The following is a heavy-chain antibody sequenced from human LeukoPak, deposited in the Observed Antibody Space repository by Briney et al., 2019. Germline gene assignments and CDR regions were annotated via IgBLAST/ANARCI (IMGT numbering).Heavy chain of an antibody. D-gene: IGHD3-16*01. CDR3: ARLGGRPAKDDRLDY. CDR1: GYTFKSYG. CDR2: ISNYNGNT. J-gene: IGHJ4*02. Sequence: ASVRVSCKASGYTFKSYGISWVRQAPGQGLEWMGWISNYNGNTNYAQKFKGRVTMTTDTSTSTAYMELRSLRSDDTAVYYCARLGGRPAKDDRLDYWGQGTLVTVSS. V-gene: IGHV1-18*01.